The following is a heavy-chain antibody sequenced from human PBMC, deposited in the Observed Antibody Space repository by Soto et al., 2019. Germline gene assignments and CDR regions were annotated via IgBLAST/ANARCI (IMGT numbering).Heavy chain of an antibody. D-gene: IGHD3-9*01. V-gene: IGHV3-48*03. CDR2: ISSSGSTI. Sequence: VGSLRLSCAASGFTFSSYEMNWVRQAPGKGLEWVSYISSSGSTIYYADSVKGRFTISRDNAKNSLYLQMNSLRAEDTAVYYCASLDHYDILTGSEAWGQGTLVTVSS. J-gene: IGHJ5*02. CDR3: ASLDHYDILTGSEA. CDR1: GFTFSSYE.